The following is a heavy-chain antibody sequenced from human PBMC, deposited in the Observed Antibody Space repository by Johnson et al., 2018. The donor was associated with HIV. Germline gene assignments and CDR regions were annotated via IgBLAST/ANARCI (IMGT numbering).Heavy chain of an antibody. J-gene: IGHJ3*02. Sequence: QVQLVESGGGVVQPWRSLRLSCAASGFTFSSYAMHWVRQAPGKGLEWVAVISYDGSNKYYADSVKGRFTISRDNSKNTLYLQMNSLRAEDTAVYYCARARTVVIARPDAFDIWGQGTMVTVSS. CDR1: GFTFSSYA. CDR3: ARARTVVIARPDAFDI. CDR2: ISYDGSNK. V-gene: IGHV3-30*04. D-gene: IGHD2-21*01.